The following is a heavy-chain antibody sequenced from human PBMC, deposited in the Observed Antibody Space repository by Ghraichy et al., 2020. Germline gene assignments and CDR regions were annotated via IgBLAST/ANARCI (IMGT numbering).Heavy chain of an antibody. CDR2: IKSDGSSA. V-gene: IGHV3-74*01. CDR1: GFTFSSYW. J-gene: IGHJ6*02. CDR3: ARELEFDFWSEYYSLGFYYYGMDV. D-gene: IGHD3-3*01. Sequence: GGSLRLSCAASGFTFSSYWMHWVRQAPGKGLVWVSRIKSDGSSATYADSVKGRFTISRDNAKNTLYLQMNSLRADDTAVYYCARELEFDFWSEYYSLGFYYYGMDVWGQGTTVIVSS.